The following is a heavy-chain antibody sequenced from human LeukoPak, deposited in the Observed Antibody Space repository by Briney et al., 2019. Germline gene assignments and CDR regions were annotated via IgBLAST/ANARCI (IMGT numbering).Heavy chain of an antibody. Sequence: GGSLRLSCAASGLTFSSYGMHWVRQAPGKGLEWVAVIWYDGSNKYYADSVKGRFTISRDNSKNTLYLQMNSLRAEDTAVYYCARDQDSNYYYYGMDVWGQGTTVTVSS. CDR3: ARDQDSNYYYYGMDV. CDR1: GLTFSSYG. V-gene: IGHV3-33*01. CDR2: IWYDGSNK. D-gene: IGHD4-11*01. J-gene: IGHJ6*02.